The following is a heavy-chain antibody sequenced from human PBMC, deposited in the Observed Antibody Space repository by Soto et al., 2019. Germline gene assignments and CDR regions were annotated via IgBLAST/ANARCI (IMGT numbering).Heavy chain of an antibody. CDR1: GGSFSGYY. V-gene: IGHV4-34*01. J-gene: IGHJ6*02. D-gene: IGHD3-22*01. CDR2: INHSGST. CDR3: ARVIFEYDSGGYSYYYYYGMDV. Sequence: SETLSLTCAVYGGSFSGYYWSWIRQPPGKGLEWIGEINHSGSTNYNPSLKSRVTKSVDTSKNQFSLKLSSVTAADTAVYYCARVIFEYDSGGYSYYYYYGMDVWGQGTTVTVSS.